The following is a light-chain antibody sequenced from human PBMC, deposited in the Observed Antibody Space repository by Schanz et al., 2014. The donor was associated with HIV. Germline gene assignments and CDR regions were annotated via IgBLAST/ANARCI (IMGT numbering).Light chain of an antibody. CDR2: QAS. CDR3: QQFHTYPYT. CDR1: QTIGRW. J-gene: IGKJ2*01. V-gene: IGKV1-5*03. Sequence: IQMTQSPSTVSASVGDRVTITCRASQTIGRWLAWYQQKPGRAPDLLIYQASTLQTGVSSRFSGSGSGTEFTLTISGLLPDDFATYFCQQFHTYPYTFGQGTKLEIK.